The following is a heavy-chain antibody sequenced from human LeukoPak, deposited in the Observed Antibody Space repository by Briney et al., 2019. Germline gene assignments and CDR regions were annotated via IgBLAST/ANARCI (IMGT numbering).Heavy chain of an antibody. CDR3: VVTDYGDY. J-gene: IGHJ4*02. D-gene: IGHD4-17*01. CDR1: GFTFSSYA. Sequence: PVRSLRLYCAASGFTFSSYAIHWVRQAPGKGLEGVAIISYDGSSKYYADSVKGRFTISRDNSKNTLYLQMNSLRAEDTAVYYCVVTDYGDYWGRGTLVTVSS. CDR2: ISYDGSSK. V-gene: IGHV3-30*04.